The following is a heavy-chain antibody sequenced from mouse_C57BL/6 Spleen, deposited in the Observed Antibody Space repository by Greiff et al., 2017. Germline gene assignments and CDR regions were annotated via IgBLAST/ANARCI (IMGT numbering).Heavy chain of an antibody. D-gene: IGHD4-1*01. J-gene: IGHJ2*01. Sequence: QVHVKQSGAELVRPGASVKLSCKASGYTFTDYYINWVKQRPGQGLEWIARIYPGSGNTYYNEKFKGKATLTAEKSSSTAYMQLSSLTSEDSAVYFCARWVNWDYFDYWGQGTTLTVSS. CDR2: IYPGSGNT. CDR3: ARWVNWDYFDY. V-gene: IGHV1-76*01. CDR1: GYTFTDYY.